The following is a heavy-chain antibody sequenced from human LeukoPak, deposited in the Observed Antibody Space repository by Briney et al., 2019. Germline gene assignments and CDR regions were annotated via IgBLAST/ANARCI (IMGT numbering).Heavy chain of an antibody. J-gene: IGHJ4*02. V-gene: IGHV4-39*01. Sequence: SETLSLTCTVSGGSISSSSYYRGWIRQPPGKGLEWIGSIYYSGSTYYNPSLKSRVTISVDPSKNQFSLMLSSVTAADTAVYYSARHDPGMVRGVRIDYWGQGTLVTVSS. CDR1: GGSISSSSYY. D-gene: IGHD3-10*01. CDR2: IYYSGST. CDR3: ARHDPGMVRGVRIDY.